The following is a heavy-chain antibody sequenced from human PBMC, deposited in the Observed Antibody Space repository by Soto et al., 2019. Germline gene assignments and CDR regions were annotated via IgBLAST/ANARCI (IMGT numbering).Heavy chain of an antibody. CDR1: GGSINTFY. D-gene: IGHD5-18*01. J-gene: IGHJ4*02. CDR3: AREGSYSAYNFAHGIQLWSFDF. Sequence: SETLSLTCTVSGGSINTFYWSWVRQPAGKGLEWIGRIFSSGSTSFNPSLESRVTMSVDTSKNHLSLNLSSVTAADMAVYYCAREGSYSAYNFAHGIQLWSFDFWGQGAMVTVSS. CDR2: IFSSGST. V-gene: IGHV4-4*07.